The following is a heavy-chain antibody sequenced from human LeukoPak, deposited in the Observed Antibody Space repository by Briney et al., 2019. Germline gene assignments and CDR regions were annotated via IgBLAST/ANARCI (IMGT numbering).Heavy chain of an antibody. J-gene: IGHJ4*02. D-gene: IGHD2-2*01. CDR3: ARDVGEYCSSTSCYASDY. CDR2: INPNSGGT. CDR1: GYTFTGYY. Sequence: ASVKVSCKASGYTFTGYYIHWVRQAPGQGLEWMGWINPNSGGTNYAQKFQGRVTMTRDTSISTAYMELSRLRSDDTAVYYCARDVGEYCSSTSCYASDYWGQGTLVTVSS. V-gene: IGHV1-2*02.